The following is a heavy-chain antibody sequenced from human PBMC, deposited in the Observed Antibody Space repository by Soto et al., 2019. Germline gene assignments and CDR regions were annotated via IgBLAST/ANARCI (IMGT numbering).Heavy chain of an antibody. CDR1: GFTFSTYA. D-gene: IGHD1-26*01. Sequence: EVQLLESGGGLVQPGGSLRLSCAASGFTFSTYAMNWVRQAPGKGLERVSGISNSGGSTYYADSVKGRFTISRDNSKNPLYLQMDSLKVEGTAIYYCAKGGSGSGGGSWIDYWGQGTLVTVSS. CDR2: ISNSGGST. V-gene: IGHV3-23*01. CDR3: AKGGSGSGGGSWIDY. J-gene: IGHJ4*02.